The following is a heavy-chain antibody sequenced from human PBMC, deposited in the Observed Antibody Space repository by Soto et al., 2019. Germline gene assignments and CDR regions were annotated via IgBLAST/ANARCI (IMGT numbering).Heavy chain of an antibody. V-gene: IGHV1-18*04. Sequence: RASVKVSCKASGYTFTSSGISWVRQAPGQGLEWMGWISAYNGNTNYAQKLQGRVTMTTDTSTSTAYMELRSLRSDDTAVYYCARSSYSSGWYAYYFDYWGQGTLVTVSS. CDR1: GYTFTSSG. J-gene: IGHJ4*02. CDR3: ARSSYSSGWYAYYFDY. D-gene: IGHD6-19*01. CDR2: ISAYNGNT.